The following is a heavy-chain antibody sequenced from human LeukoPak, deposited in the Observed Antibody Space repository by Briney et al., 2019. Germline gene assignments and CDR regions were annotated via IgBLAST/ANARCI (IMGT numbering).Heavy chain of an antibody. V-gene: IGHV3-20*04. D-gene: IGHD6-13*01. CDR2: INWNGGST. CDR3: ARLRMGSSRWLFPDDY. CDR1: GFTFDDYG. J-gene: IGHJ4*02. Sequence: GGSLRLSWAASGFTFDDYGMSGVRQAPGKGLEWVPGINWNGGSTGYADSVKGRFTISRDNAKNSLYLQMNSLRAEDTAVYYCARLRMGSSRWLFPDDYWGQGTLVAVSS.